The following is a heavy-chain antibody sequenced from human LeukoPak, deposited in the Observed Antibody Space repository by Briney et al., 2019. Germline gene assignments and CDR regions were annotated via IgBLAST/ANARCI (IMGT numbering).Heavy chain of an antibody. CDR3: SRDSPSIAGCFDY. V-gene: IGHV3-48*01. D-gene: IGHD6-6*01. CDR1: GFTFSSYG. J-gene: IGHJ4*02. CDR2: ISSDSSTI. Sequence: GGSLRLSCAASGFTFSSYGMNWVRQAPGKGLEWLSYISSDSSTICYADSVKGRFTISRDNAKNSLYLQVNSLRAGETAVYYCSRDSPSIAGCFDYWGQGALVTVSS.